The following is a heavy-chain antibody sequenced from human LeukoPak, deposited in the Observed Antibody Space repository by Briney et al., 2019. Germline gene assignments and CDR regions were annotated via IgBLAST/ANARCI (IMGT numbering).Heavy chain of an antibody. Sequence: PSETLSLTCSVSGDSISSYLWNWIRQPPGKGLEWIGYVSYSGSTNYNPSFKSRVTISVDTSKTQFSLKLNSVTAAGTAVYYCARRRAEGGSNGHYNWFDPWGQGTLVTVSS. CDR1: GDSISSYL. D-gene: IGHD6-13*01. CDR3: ARRRAEGGSNGHYNWFDP. V-gene: IGHV4-59*08. J-gene: IGHJ5*02. CDR2: VSYSGST.